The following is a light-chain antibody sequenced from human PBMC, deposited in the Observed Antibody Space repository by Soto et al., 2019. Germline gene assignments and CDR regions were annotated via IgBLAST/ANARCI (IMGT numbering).Light chain of an antibody. CDR3: CSYAGGGV. CDR2: EVR. CDR1: SSDVGSYNL. V-gene: IGLV2-23*02. Sequence: QSALTQPASVSGSPGQSITISCTGTSSDVGSYNLVSWYQQHPDKAPKLMIYEVRKRPSGVSHRFSGSKSGNTASLTISGLQAEDEADYYCCSYAGGGVFGGGTKLTVL. J-gene: IGLJ3*02.